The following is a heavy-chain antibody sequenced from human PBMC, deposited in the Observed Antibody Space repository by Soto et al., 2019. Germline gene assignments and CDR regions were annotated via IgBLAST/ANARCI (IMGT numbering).Heavy chain of an antibody. D-gene: IGHD3-3*01. Sequence: EVHLLESGGGLGQPGGSLRRSCAGSGFTFSRFAMSWVRQVPGKGLECVSAINGSGKTTYYADSGKGRFTVSRDNSNNTLYLQMNSLRAEDTAVYYCAKDQRKPAIFGVVTLSWGQGALVTVSS. J-gene: IGHJ5*02. CDR2: INGSGKTT. CDR3: AKDQRKPAIFGVVTLS. CDR1: GFTFSRFA. V-gene: IGHV3-23*01.